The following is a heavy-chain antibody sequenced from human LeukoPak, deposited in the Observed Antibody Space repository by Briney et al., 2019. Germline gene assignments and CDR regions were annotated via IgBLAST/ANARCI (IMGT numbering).Heavy chain of an antibody. Sequence: PGGSLRLSCGASGFTFSPYWMHWVRQAPGKGLVWVSRINNDGSSTNYADSVKGRCTVSRDNAENTVYLQMNSLRAEDTAVYYCATEVCIRGTCYLGYWGQGTLVTVSS. V-gene: IGHV3-74*01. CDR3: ATEVCIRGTCYLGY. J-gene: IGHJ4*02. CDR2: INNDGSST. CDR1: GFTFSPYW. D-gene: IGHD2-15*01.